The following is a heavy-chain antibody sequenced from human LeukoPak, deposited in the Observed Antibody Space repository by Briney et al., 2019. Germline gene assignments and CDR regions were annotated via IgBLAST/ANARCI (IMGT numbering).Heavy chain of an antibody. J-gene: IGHJ5*02. Sequence: GGSLRLSCAVSGFTFSSYWMGWVRQAPGKGLAWVSRIDYDGITTTYADSVKGRFTISRDNAKNTLYLQMNSLRAEDTAVYYCTHLGWFDPWGQGTLVTVSS. V-gene: IGHV3-74*01. CDR1: GFTFSSYW. CDR2: IDYDGITT. CDR3: THLGWFDP.